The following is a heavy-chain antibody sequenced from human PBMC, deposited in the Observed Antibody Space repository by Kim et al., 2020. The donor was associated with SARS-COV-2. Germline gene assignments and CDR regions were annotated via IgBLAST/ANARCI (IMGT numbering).Heavy chain of an antibody. CDR3: ARSDDGGWCGNHIDY. D-gene: IGHD2-21*01. CDR2: IYYSGST. V-gene: IGHV4-31*03. Sequence: SETLSLTCTVSGGSISSGGYYWSWIRQHPGKGLEWIGYIYYSGSTYYNPSLKSRVTISVDTSKNQFSLKLSSVTAADTAVYYCARSDDGGWCGNHIDYWGQGTLVTVSS. J-gene: IGHJ4*02. CDR1: GGSISSGGYY.